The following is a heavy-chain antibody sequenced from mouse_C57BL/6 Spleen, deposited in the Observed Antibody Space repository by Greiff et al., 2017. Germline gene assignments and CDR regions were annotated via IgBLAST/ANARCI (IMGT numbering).Heavy chain of an antibody. D-gene: IGHD3-1*01. V-gene: IGHV1-64*01. Sequence: VKLQQSGAELVKPGASVKLSCKASGYTFTSYWMHWVKQRPGQGLEWIGMIHPNSGSTNYNEKFKSKATLTVDKSSSTAYMQLSSLTSEDSAVYYCASRDYYAMDYWGQGTSVTVSA. J-gene: IGHJ4*01. CDR1: GYTFTSYW. CDR2: IHPNSGST. CDR3: ASRDYYAMDY.